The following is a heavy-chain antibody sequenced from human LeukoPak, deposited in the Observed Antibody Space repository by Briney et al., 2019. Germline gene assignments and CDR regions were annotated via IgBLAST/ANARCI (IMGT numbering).Heavy chain of an antibody. D-gene: IGHD3-10*01. V-gene: IGHV3-30*18. CDR2: ISYDGSNQ. CDR3: AKEDYDGSGSYLGY. Sequence: PGGSLRLSCAASGFTFSSYEMNWVRQAPGKGLEWVSVISYDGSNQYYGDSVKGRFTISRDNSKNTLYLQMNFLRAEDTAVYHCAKEDYDGSGSYLGYWGQGTLVTVSS. CDR1: GFTFSSYE. J-gene: IGHJ4*02.